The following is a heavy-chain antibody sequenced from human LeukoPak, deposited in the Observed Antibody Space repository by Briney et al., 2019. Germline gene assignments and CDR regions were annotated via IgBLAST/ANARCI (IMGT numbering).Heavy chain of an antibody. CDR2: IYYSGST. CDR1: GGSISSYY. D-gene: IGHD4-11*01. J-gene: IGHJ5*02. V-gene: IGHV4-59*12. CDR3: ARDGGGYDYSNQNWFDP. Sequence: SETLSLTCTVSGGSISSYYWSWIRQPPGKGLEWIGYIYYSGSTNYNPSLKSRVTMSVDTSKNQFSLKLSSVTAADTAVYYCARDGGGYDYSNQNWFDPWGQGTLVTVSS.